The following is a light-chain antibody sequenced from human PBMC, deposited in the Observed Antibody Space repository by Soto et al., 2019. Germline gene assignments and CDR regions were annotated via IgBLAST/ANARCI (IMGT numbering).Light chain of an antibody. J-gene: IGKJ4*02. V-gene: IGKV1-13*02. CDR1: QGISSA. CDR2: DAS. Sequence: AIQLTQSPSSLSASVGDRVTITCRASQGISSALAWYQQKPGKAPKYLIYDASTLESGVPSRFSGSGSGTEFTLTISRLQPEYFATYYCQQFYSYHLTFGGGTKVEIK. CDR3: QQFYSYHLT.